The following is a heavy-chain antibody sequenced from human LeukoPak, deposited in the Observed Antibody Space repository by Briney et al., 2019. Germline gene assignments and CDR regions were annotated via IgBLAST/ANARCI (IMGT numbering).Heavy chain of an antibody. D-gene: IGHD3-10*01. CDR3: AGGGFGEFPFDY. CDR1: GFTFSSYS. V-gene: IGHV3-48*01. CDR2: ITSDSDTI. Sequence: GGTLRLSCAASGFTFSSYSMNWVRQAPGKGLEWISYITSDSDTIYIADSVRGRCTISRDNAKRSLYLQIDSLRVEDSALYYCAGGGFGEFPFDYWGQGTLVTVSP. J-gene: IGHJ4*02.